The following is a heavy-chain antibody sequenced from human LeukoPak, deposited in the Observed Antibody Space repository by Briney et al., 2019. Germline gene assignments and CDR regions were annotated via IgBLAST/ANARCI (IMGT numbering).Heavy chain of an antibody. Sequence: PSETLSLTCAVSGGSISSGGYSWSWIRQPPGKGLEWIGYIYHSGSTYYNPSLKSRVTISVDRSKNQFSLKLSSVTAADTAVYYCARRSIRSRVVVITTPWDYWGQGTLVTVSS. J-gene: IGHJ4*02. CDR2: IYHSGST. D-gene: IGHD3-22*01. CDR1: GGSISSGGYS. CDR3: ARRSIRSRVVVITTPWDY. V-gene: IGHV4-30-2*01.